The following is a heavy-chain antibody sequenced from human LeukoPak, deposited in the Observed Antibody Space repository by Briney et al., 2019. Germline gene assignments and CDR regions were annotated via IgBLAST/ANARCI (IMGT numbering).Heavy chain of an antibody. V-gene: IGHV4-39*07. CDR3: ARYRAFDI. Sequence: PSETLSLTCTVSGGSITSSPYHWAWIRQPPGRGPEWIGTVSHSGATQYNPSLTSRVTISLDTSKNQFSLKLTSVTAADTAIYYCARYRAFDIWGRGTLVTVSS. CDR1: GGSITSSPYH. CDR2: VSHSGAT. J-gene: IGHJ3*02.